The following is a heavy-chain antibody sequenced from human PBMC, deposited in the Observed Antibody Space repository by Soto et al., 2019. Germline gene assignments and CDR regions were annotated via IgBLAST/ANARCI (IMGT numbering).Heavy chain of an antibody. J-gene: IGHJ6*02. D-gene: IGHD3-3*01. Sequence: GESLKISCKGSEYSFSTYWNAWVRQMPGKGLEWMGIIYPGDSDTRYSPSFQGQVTISADKSISTAHLQWSSLKASDTAMYYCARQIXHYDSWSNKYYYYGLDVWGQGTTVTVSS. CDR1: EYSFSTYW. CDR2: IYPGDSDT. V-gene: IGHV5-51*01. CDR3: ARQIXHYDSWSNKYYYYGLDV.